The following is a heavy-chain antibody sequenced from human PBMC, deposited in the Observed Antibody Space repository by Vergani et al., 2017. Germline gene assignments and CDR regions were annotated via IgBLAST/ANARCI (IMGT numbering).Heavy chain of an antibody. CDR3: ARDIVGALSAFVY. CDR2: ISSSSSTI. CDR1: GGSFSGYY. J-gene: IGHJ4*02. D-gene: IGHD1-26*01. V-gene: IGHV3-11*04. Sequence: QVQLQQWGAGLLKPSETLSLTCAVYGGSFSGYYWSWIRQPPGKGLEWVSYISSSSSTIYYADSVKGRFTISRDNAKNSLYLQMNSLRAEDTAVYYCARDIVGALSAFVYWGQGTLVTVSS.